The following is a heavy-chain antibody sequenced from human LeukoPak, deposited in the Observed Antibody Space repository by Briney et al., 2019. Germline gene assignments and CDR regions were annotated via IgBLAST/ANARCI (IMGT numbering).Heavy chain of an antibody. CDR3: AKDPGSAWYGYFQH. D-gene: IGHD6-13*01. V-gene: IGHV3-23*01. CDR1: GFTFSSYT. J-gene: IGHJ1*01. Sequence: QPGGSLRPSCAAAGFTFSSYTMTWGRQAPGKGLEWISAIVASGSRTYYADSVKGRFTVSRDNSRNTMYLQMNRLRAEDTAVYYCAKDPGSAWYGYFQHWGQGALVTVSS. CDR2: IVASGSRT.